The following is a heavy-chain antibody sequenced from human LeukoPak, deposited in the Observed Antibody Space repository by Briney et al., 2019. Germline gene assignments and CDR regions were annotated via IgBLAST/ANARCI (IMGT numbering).Heavy chain of an antibody. V-gene: IGHV3-7*01. D-gene: IGHD3-3*01. Sequence: GGSRRLSCAASGFTFSSYWMSWVRQAPGKGLEWVANIKQDGSEKYYVDSVKGRFTISRDNAKNSLYLQMNSLRAEDTAVYYCARNYDFWSGYGIFDYWGQGTLVTVSS. CDR2: IKQDGSEK. CDR1: GFTFSSYW. CDR3: ARNYDFWSGYGIFDY. J-gene: IGHJ4*02.